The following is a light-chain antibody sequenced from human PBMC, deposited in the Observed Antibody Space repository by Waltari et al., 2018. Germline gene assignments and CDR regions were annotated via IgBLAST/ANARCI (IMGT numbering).Light chain of an antibody. CDR3: CSYAGSYTHVV. V-gene: IGLV2-11*01. CDR2: DVT. CDR1: SSDVGGYDY. J-gene: IGLJ2*01. Sequence: QSALTQPRSVSGSPGQSLTISCTGTSSDVGGYDYVSRYQHHPGKAPKLMICDVTKRPSGVPDRFSGSKSGNTASLTISGLQAEDEADYYCCSYAGSYTHVVFGGGTKLTVL.